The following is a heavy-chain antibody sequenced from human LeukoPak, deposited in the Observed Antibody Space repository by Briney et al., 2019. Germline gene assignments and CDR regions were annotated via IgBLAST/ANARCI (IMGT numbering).Heavy chain of an antibody. CDR1: GYTFTGYY. CDR2: INPNSGGT. V-gene: IGHV1-2*02. Sequence: GASVKVSCKASGYTFTGYYMHWVRQAPGQGLEWMGWINPNSGGTNYAQKFQGRVTMTRDTSISTAYMELSRLRSDDTAAYYCARVARSDYVWGSYRSWLLDYWGQGTLVTVSS. J-gene: IGHJ4*02. CDR3: ARVARSDYVWGSYRSWLLDY. D-gene: IGHD3-16*02.